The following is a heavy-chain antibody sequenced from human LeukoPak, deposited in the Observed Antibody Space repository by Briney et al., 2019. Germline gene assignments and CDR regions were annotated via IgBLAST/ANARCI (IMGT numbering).Heavy chain of an antibody. CDR1: GFTFSSYS. V-gene: IGHV3-21*01. J-gene: IGHJ4*02. CDR2: ISSSSSYI. Sequence: GGSLRLSCAASGFTFSSYSMNWVRQAPGKGLEWVSSISSSSSYIYYADSVKGRFTISRDNAKNSLYLQMNSLRAEDTAVYYCARDPGYCSSTSCHYYFDYWGQGTLVTASS. D-gene: IGHD2-2*01. CDR3: ARDPGYCSSTSCHYYFDY.